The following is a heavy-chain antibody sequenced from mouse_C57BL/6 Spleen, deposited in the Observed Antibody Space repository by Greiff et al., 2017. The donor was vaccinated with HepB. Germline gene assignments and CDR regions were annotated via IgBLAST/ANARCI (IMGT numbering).Heavy chain of an antibody. CDR3: ARSYDGYQAWFAY. V-gene: IGHV1-76*01. D-gene: IGHD2-3*01. Sequence: QVQLQQSGAELVRPGASVKLSCKASGYTFTDYYINWVKQRPGQGLEWIARIYPGSGNTYYNEKFKGKATLTAEKSSSTAYMQLSSLTSEDSAVYFCARSYDGYQAWFAYWGQGTLVTVSA. CDR2: IYPGSGNT. J-gene: IGHJ3*01. CDR1: GYTFTDYY.